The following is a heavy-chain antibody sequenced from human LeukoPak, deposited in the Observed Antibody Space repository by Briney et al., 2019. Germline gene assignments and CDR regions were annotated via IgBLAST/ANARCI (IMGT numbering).Heavy chain of an antibody. Sequence: ASVKVSCKASGYTFSSYAMHWVRQAPGQGPEWMGWINAGNGNTKYSQKFQGRVTITRDTSASTAYMELSSLRAEDTAVYYCARVSSSWSGSFGYWGQGTLVTVSS. CDR3: ARVSSSWSGSFGY. J-gene: IGHJ4*02. D-gene: IGHD6-13*01. CDR2: INAGNGNT. CDR1: GYTFSSYA. V-gene: IGHV1-3*01.